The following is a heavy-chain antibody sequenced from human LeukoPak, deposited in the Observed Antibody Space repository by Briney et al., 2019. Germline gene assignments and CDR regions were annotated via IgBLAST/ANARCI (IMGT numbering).Heavy chain of an antibody. CDR1: GYTFTSYG. D-gene: IGHD6-13*01. V-gene: IGHV1-18*01. CDR3: ARDRLQLVPYY. CDR2: ISPYNDDT. J-gene: IGHJ4*02. Sequence: ASVKVSCKASGYTFTSYGINWVRQAPGQGLEWMGWISPYNDDTNYAQKFQGRVTMTTDTSTTTAYMKLRSLRSDDTAVYYCARDRLQLVPYYWGQGTLVTVSS.